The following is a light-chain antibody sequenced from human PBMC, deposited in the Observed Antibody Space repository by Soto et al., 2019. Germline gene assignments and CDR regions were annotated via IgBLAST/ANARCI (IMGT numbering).Light chain of an antibody. CDR3: QHTTDFT. CDR1: SSSKW. Sequence: DIQMTQSPSTLAASVGDTVTMTCRSSSKWLAWYQKKPGKAPKLLIYDVSNLERGVPPRFSGSTSGAESTLTITGLQPDDLGPYYCQHTTDFTFGQGTKVEIK. V-gene: IGKV1-5*01. J-gene: IGKJ2*01. CDR2: DVS.